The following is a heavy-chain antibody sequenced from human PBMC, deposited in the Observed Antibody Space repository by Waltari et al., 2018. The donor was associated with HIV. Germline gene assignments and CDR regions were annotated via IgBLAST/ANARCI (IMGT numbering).Heavy chain of an antibody. D-gene: IGHD1-26*01. CDR2: IYNSGST. Sequence: HLQLQESGPGLVKPSETLSLTCNVSGGSISTTYYYWGWIRQPPGKGLEWIGNIYNSGSTDYNPSLKSRVSMSVDTSQNLFSLKVKSVTAADTAIYYCARVSGTNDQRFDPWGQGTLVTVSS. V-gene: IGHV4-39*07. CDR3: ARVSGTNDQRFDP. CDR1: GGSISTTYYY. J-gene: IGHJ5*02.